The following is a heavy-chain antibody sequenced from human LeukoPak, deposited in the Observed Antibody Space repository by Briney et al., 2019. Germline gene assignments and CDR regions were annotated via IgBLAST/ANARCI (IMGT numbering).Heavy chain of an antibody. CDR3: ASTGSYWHFDY. V-gene: IGHV4-39*07. Sequence: SETLSLTCTVSGGSISSSSYYWGWIRQPPGKGLEWIGSIYYSGSTYYNPSLKSRVTISVDTSKNQFSLKLSSVTAAGTAVYYCASTGSYWHFDYWGQGTLVTVSS. CDR1: GGSISSSSYY. CDR2: IYYSGST. J-gene: IGHJ4*02. D-gene: IGHD1-26*01.